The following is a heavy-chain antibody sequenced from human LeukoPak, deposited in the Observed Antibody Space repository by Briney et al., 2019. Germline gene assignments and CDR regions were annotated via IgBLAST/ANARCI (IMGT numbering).Heavy chain of an antibody. CDR1: GGSITNYY. CDR2: IYPSGNT. D-gene: IGHD1-26*01. J-gene: IGHJ4*02. Sequence: DPSETLSLTCTVSGGSITNYYWSWIRQPAGKGLEWIGRIYPSGNTNYNPSLKSRVTMSVDTSKNQLSLKLSSVTAADTAVYYCARDLHSGNYYWLDYWGQGTLVTVSS. CDR3: ARDLHSGNYYWLDY. V-gene: IGHV4-4*07.